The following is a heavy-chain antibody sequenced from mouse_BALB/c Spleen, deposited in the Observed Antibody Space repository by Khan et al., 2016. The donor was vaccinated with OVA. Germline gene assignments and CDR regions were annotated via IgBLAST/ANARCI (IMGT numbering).Heavy chain of an antibody. V-gene: IGHV3-2*02. CDR2: INYSGNT. CDR1: GYSITSDYA. D-gene: IGHD2-4*01. CDR3: ARKDYYDYDPFPY. J-gene: IGHJ3*01. Sequence: VQLKESGPGLVKPSQSLSLTCTVTGYSITSDYAWNWIRQFPGNKLEWMGYINYSGNTRFNPSLKSRTSITRDPSKNKFFLQLNSVTTEYTATYYGARKDYYDYDPFPYWGQGTLVTVSA.